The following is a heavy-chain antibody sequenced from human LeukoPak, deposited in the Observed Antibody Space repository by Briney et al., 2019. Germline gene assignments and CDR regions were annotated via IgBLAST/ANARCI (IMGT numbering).Heavy chain of an antibody. D-gene: IGHD3-3*01. Sequence: GGSLRLSCAASGFTFDDYGMSWVRQAPGKGLEWVSGINWNGGSTGYADSVKGRFTISGDNAKNSLYLQMNSLRAEDTALYYCAREVLRFLEWSFWVDWGQGTLVTVSS. CDR1: GFTFDDYG. V-gene: IGHV3-20*04. CDR3: AREVLRFLEWSFWVD. J-gene: IGHJ4*02. CDR2: INWNGGST.